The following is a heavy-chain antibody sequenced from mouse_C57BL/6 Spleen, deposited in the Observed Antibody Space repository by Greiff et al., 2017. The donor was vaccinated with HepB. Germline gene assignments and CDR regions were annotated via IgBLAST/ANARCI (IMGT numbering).Heavy chain of an antibody. CDR1: GFSLTSYG. V-gene: IGHV2-6-1*01. CDR3: ARQDYDRGNYYAMDY. Sequence: QVQLKESGPGLVAPSQSLSITCTVSGFSLTSYGVHWVRQPPGKGLEWLVVIWSDGSTTYNSALKSRLSIRKDNSKSQVFLKMNSLQTDDTAMYYCARQDYDRGNYYAMDYWGQGTSVTVSS. CDR2: IWSDGST. D-gene: IGHD2-4*01. J-gene: IGHJ4*01.